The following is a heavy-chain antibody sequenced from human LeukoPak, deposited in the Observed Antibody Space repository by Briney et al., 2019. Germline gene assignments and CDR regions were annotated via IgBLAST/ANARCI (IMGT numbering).Heavy chain of an antibody. V-gene: IGHV4-59*02. CDR2: IYNSGIT. CDR3: ARDHLPAGAPGYYMDV. J-gene: IGHJ6*03. D-gene: IGHD4/OR15-4a*01. Sequence: SETLSLTCTVSGGSVSSHFWSWIRQPPGKGLEWIGYIYNSGITNYHPSLKSRLTMSVDTSKNQFSLMLRSVTAADTAVYYCARDHLPAGAPGYYMDVWGKGTTVTVSS. CDR1: GGSVSSHF.